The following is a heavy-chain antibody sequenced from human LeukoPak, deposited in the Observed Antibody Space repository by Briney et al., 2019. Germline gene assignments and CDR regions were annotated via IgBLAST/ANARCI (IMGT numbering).Heavy chain of an antibody. D-gene: IGHD5-18*01. CDR1: GGSISSYY. CDR3: AGSRVRLSRGYSYGPIDY. V-gene: IGHV4-4*09. J-gene: IGHJ4*02. Sequence: SETLSLTCTVSGGSISSYYWSWIRQPPGKGLEWIGYIYTSGSTNYNPSLKSRVTISVDTSKNQFSLRLSSVTAADTAVYYCAGSRVRLSRGYSYGPIDYWGQGTLVTVSS. CDR2: IYTSGST.